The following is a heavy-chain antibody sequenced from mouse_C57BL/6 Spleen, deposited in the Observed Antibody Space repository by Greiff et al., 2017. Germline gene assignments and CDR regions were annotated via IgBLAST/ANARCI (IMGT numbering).Heavy chain of an antibody. CDR3: ARHYDGRSYPYYAMDY. Sequence: QVQLQQSGPELVKPGASVKISCKASGYAFSSSWMNWVKQRPGQGLEWIGRIYPGDGDTNYNGKFKGKATLTADKSSSTAYMQLSSLTSEDSAVYFCARHYDGRSYPYYAMDYWGQGTSVTVSS. D-gene: IGHD1-1*01. V-gene: IGHV1-82*01. J-gene: IGHJ4*01. CDR1: GYAFSSSW. CDR2: IYPGDGDT.